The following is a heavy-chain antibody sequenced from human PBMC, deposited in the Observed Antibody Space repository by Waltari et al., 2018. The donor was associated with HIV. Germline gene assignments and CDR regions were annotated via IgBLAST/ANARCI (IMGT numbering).Heavy chain of an antibody. D-gene: IGHD6-19*01. V-gene: IGHV3-23*01. CDR3: VKEGHSSSHY. J-gene: IGHJ4*02. Sequence: EVQLLEAGGGLVQPGGSLRLSCAASGFTFSSYAMTLVRQAPGKGLEWVSSITGTGTSTYYADSVKGRFAISRDKSTNTLYLQMNSLRAEDTAVYYCVKEGHSSSHYWGQGTLVTVSS. CDR1: GFTFSSYA. CDR2: ITGTGTST.